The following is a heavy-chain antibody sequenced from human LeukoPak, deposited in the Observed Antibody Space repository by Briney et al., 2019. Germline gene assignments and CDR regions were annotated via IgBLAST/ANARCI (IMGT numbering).Heavy chain of an antibody. Sequence: GASVKVSCKASGYTFTSYAMNWVRQVPGQGLEWMGWINTNTGNPTYAQGFTGRFVFSLDSSVSTAYLQISSLKAEDTAVYYCARDLDVVVPAARPDYWGQGTLVTVSS. CDR1: GYTFTSYA. V-gene: IGHV7-4-1*02. CDR3: ARDLDVVVPAARPDY. J-gene: IGHJ4*02. D-gene: IGHD2-2*01. CDR2: INTNTGNP.